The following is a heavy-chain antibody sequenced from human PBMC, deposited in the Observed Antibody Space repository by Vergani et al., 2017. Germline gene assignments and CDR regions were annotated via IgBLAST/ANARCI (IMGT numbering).Heavy chain of an antibody. CDR3: AKGGRRGCSGGSCYSTSY. CDR2: IRYDGSNK. Sequence: VQLLESGGGLVQPGGSLRLSCAASGFTFSSYAMSWVRQAPGKGLEWVAFIRYDGSNKYYADSVKGRFTISRDNSKNTLYLQMNSLRAEHTAVYYCAKGGRRGCSGGSCYSTSYWGQGTLVTVSS. CDR1: GFTFSSYA. V-gene: IGHV3-30*02. D-gene: IGHD2-15*01. J-gene: IGHJ4*02.